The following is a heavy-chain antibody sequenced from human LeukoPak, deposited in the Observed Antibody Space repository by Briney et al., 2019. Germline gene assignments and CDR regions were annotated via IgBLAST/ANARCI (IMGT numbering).Heavy chain of an antibody. CDR1: GFTVGSNY. CDR2: IYSGGNT. Sequence: GGSLRLSCAASGFTVGSNYMTWVRQAPGKGLEWVSVIYSGGNTYYADSLKGRFTISRDNSKNTLYLQMNSLRAEDTAVYYCASEWELPGDNYWGQGTLVTVSS. J-gene: IGHJ4*02. D-gene: IGHD1-26*01. V-gene: IGHV3-66*01. CDR3: ASEWELPGDNY.